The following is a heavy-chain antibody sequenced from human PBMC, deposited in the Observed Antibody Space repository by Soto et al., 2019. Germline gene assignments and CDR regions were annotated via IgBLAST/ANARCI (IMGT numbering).Heavy chain of an antibody. J-gene: IGHJ4*02. V-gene: IGHV4-31*03. CDR2: IYYSGST. D-gene: IGHD2-21*02. Sequence: TRALKCSGSGGSISRGGYSLSWVRQQPGTGLEWIGYIYYSGSTYYNPSLKSRVTISVDTSKNQFSLKLSPVTAADTAVYYCARVYCGGDCYSRRNYFDYWGQGTLVTVS. CDR3: ARVYCGGDCYSRRNYFDY. CDR1: GGSISRGGYS.